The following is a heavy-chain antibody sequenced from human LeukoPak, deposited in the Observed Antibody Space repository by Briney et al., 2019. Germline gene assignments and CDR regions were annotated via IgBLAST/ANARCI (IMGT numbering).Heavy chain of an antibody. D-gene: IGHD3-10*01. J-gene: IGHJ4*02. V-gene: IGHV5-51*01. Sequence: GESLKISCKGSGYSFTSYWIGWVRQMPGKGLEWMGIIYPGDSDTRYSPSFQGQVTISADKSISTAYLQWSSLQASDTAMYYCARGGDYYYGSGSYLDYWGQGTLVTVSS. CDR2: IYPGDSDT. CDR1: GYSFTSYW. CDR3: ARGGDYYYGSGSYLDY.